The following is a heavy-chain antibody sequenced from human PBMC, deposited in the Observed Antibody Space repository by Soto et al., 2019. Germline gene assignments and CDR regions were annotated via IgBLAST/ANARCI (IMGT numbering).Heavy chain of an antibody. Sequence: GGSXRLSCAASGFPFSSYSMSWFRQTPEKGLELVAGISGGGNDRYYADFVQGRFTLSRDNSRNILYLQMSSLRADDTAMYFCERSLFMVETDPAHFDYWGQGTLVTVYS. V-gene: IGHV3-23*01. CDR1: GFPFSSYS. CDR3: ERSLFMVETDPAHFDY. J-gene: IGHJ4*02. D-gene: IGHD2-15*01. CDR2: ISGGGNDR.